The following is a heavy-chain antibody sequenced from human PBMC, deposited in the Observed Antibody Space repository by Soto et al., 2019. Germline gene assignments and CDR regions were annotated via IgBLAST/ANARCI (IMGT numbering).Heavy chain of an antibody. CDR2: IVVGSGNT. J-gene: IGHJ3*02. Sequence: SVKVSCKASGFTFTSSAVQWVRQARGQRFEWIGWIVVGSGNTNYAQKFQERVTITRDMSTSTAYMELSSLRSEDTAVYYCAAEVRGVIITGDAFDIWGQGTMVTVSS. CDR1: GFTFTSSA. V-gene: IGHV1-58*01. CDR3: AAEVRGVIITGDAFDI. D-gene: IGHD3-10*01.